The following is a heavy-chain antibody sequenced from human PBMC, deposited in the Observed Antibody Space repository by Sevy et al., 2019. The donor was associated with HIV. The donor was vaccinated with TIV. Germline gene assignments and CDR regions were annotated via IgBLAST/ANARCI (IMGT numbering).Heavy chain of an antibody. J-gene: IGHJ6*02. Sequence: SETLSLTCAVYGGSFSGYYWSWIRQPPGKGLEWIGEINHSGSTNYNPSLKSRVTISVDTSKNQFSLKLSSVTAADTAVYYCVRGEGYCSSTSCYYYYGMDVWGQGTTVTVSS. CDR3: VRGEGYCSSTSCYYYYGMDV. V-gene: IGHV4-34*01. CDR2: INHSGST. D-gene: IGHD2-2*01. CDR1: GGSFSGYY.